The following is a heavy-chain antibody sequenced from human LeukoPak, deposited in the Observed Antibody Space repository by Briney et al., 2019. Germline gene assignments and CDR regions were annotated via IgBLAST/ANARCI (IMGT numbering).Heavy chain of an antibody. Sequence: PGGSLRLSCAASGFIFSDYYMSWVRQAPGKGLEWVSAISGSGGSTYYADSVKGRFTISRDNSKNTLYLQMNSLRAEDTAVYYCAKGHQPAAYFIAVAGHFDYWGQGTLVTVSS. CDR3: AKGHQPAAYFIAVAGHFDY. CDR2: ISGSGGST. J-gene: IGHJ4*02. D-gene: IGHD6-19*01. CDR1: GFIFSDYY. V-gene: IGHV3-23*01.